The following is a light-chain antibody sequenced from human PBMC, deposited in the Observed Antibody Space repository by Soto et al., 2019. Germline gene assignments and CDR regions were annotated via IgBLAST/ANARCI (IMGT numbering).Light chain of an antibody. CDR3: SSYTTIFTYV. CDR1: STDVGAYNF. Sequence: QSALTQPASVSGSPGQSIAISCTGTSTDVGAYNFVSWYQQYPGKAPKLIIYDVSNRPSGVSSRFSGSKSGNTASLTISGLQAEDEADYYCSSYTTIFTYVFGGGTKVTV. CDR2: DVS. V-gene: IGLV2-14*03. J-gene: IGLJ1*01.